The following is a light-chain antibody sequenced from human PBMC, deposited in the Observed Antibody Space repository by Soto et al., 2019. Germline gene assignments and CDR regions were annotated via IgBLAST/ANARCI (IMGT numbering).Light chain of an antibody. Sequence: DIQMTQSPSTLSASVGDRVTITCRASQSISSWLAWYQQKPGTAPRLLIYEASTLESGVPSRFSGVRSGTDFTLTVSSLQPDDFATYYCQQYNDSFLYTFGQGTKVDIK. V-gene: IGKV1-5*03. CDR1: QSISSW. J-gene: IGKJ2*01. CDR2: EAS. CDR3: QQYNDSFLYT.